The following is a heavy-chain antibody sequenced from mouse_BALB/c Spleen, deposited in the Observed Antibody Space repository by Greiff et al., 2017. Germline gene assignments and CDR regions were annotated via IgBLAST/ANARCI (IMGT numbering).Heavy chain of an antibody. CDR3: ARAGRGDYYAMDY. Sequence: VQLVESGPELARPGPSVKLSCKASGYTFTDYYINWVKQRTGQGLEWIGEIYPGSGNTYYNGKFKGKATLTADKSSSKAYMQLSSLTSEDSAVYFCARAGRGDYYAMDYWGQGTSVTVSS. CDR2: IYPGSGNT. CDR1: GYTFTDYY. V-gene: IGHV1-77*01. J-gene: IGHJ4*01. D-gene: IGHD3-3*01.